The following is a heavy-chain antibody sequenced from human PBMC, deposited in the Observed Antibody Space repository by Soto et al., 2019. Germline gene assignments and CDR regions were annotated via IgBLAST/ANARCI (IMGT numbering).Heavy chain of an antibody. CDR2: ISSDGST. Sequence: PGGSLRLSCSASGFTFSSYDIHWVRQAPGKGLEYVSSISSDGSTYYAVSVKGRFTISRDNSRNTLYLRMSSLRAEDTAVYYCVKAPGYYYDSTTYYNVWGQGTLVTVSS. CDR3: VKAPGYYYDSTTYYNV. D-gene: IGHD3-22*01. V-gene: IGHV3-64D*06. J-gene: IGHJ4*02. CDR1: GFTFSSYD.